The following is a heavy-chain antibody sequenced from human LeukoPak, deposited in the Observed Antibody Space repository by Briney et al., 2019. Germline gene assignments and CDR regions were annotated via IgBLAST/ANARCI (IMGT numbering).Heavy chain of an antibody. Sequence: AAVKRSCKASGYTFTSYGISWVPQAPGQGLERMGWISAYNGNTNYAQKLQGRVTMTTDTSASTAYMELRSLRSDDTAVNYCARGAYSSGVPACWGQGTLVAVSS. V-gene: IGHV1-18*01. CDR3: ARGAYSSGVPAC. J-gene: IGHJ4*02. CDR1: GYTFTSYG. CDR2: ISAYNGNT. D-gene: IGHD6-19*01.